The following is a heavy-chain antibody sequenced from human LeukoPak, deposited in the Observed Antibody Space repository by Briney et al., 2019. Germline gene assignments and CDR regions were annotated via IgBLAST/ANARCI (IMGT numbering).Heavy chain of an antibody. CDR1: GFTFSSYW. V-gene: IGHV3-74*01. Sequence: GGSLRLFCAASGFTFSSYWMHWVRQAPGKGRVWVARINSDETSTSYADSVKGRFTISRDNAKNTLYLQMNSLRAEDTAVYYCARDLIGGNSYWGQGTLVSVSS. J-gene: IGHJ4*02. CDR3: ARDLIGGNSY. D-gene: IGHD4-23*01. CDR2: INSDETST.